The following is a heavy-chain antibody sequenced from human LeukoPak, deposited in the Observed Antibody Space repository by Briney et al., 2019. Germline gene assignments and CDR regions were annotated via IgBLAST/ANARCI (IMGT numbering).Heavy chain of an antibody. Sequence: PGRSLRLSCAASGFTFSSYGMHWVRQAPGKGLEWGAVISYDGSNKYYADSVKGRFTISRDNSKNTLYLQMNSLRAEDTAVYYCAKDDYYGSGSYYNHYGMDVWGQGTTVTVSS. CDR1: GFTFSSYG. V-gene: IGHV3-30*18. J-gene: IGHJ6*02. D-gene: IGHD3-10*01. CDR2: ISYDGSNK. CDR3: AKDDYYGSGSYYNHYGMDV.